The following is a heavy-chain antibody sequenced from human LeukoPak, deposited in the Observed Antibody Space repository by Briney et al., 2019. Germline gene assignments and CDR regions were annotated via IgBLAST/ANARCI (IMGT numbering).Heavy chain of an antibody. CDR2: INPNSGGT. D-gene: IGHD5-18*01. J-gene: IGHJ4*02. CDR3: ARVGGIQLWSTLDY. CDR1: GYTFTGYY. Sequence: ASVKVSCKASGYTFTGYYMHWVRQAPGQGLEWMGWINPNSGGTNYAQKFQGRVTMTRDTSISTAYMELSSLRAEDTAVYYCARVGGIQLWSTLDYWGQGTLVTVSS. V-gene: IGHV1-2*02.